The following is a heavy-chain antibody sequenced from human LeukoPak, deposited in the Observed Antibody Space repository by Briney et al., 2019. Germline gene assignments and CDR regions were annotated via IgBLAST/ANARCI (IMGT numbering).Heavy chain of an antibody. CDR1: GFTFSDYY. Sequence: PGGSLRLTCAASGFTFSDYYMSWIRQAPGKGLEWVSYISSSGSTIYYADSVKGRFTISRDNAKNSLYLQMNSLRAEDTAVYYCATERHYYGSGSYGYWGQGTLVTVSS. CDR3: ATERHYYGSGSYGY. D-gene: IGHD3-10*01. CDR2: ISSSGSTI. V-gene: IGHV3-11*04. J-gene: IGHJ4*02.